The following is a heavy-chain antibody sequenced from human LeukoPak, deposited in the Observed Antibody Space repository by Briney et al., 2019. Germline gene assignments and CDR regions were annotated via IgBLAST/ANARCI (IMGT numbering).Heavy chain of an antibody. J-gene: IGHJ4*02. CDR1: GFTFSSYW. V-gene: IGHV3-7*01. D-gene: IGHD2/OR15-2a*01. CDR2: IKHDAREK. CDR3: ARSAFPADY. Sequence: PGGSLRLSCTASGFTFSSYWMTWVRQAPGKGLEWVANIKHDAREKYYVDSVKGRLTISRDNAKNSLYLQMNSLRAEDTALYYCARSAFPADYWGQGTLVTVSS.